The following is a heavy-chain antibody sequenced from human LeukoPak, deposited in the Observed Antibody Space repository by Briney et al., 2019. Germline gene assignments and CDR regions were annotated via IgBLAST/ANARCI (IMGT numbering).Heavy chain of an antibody. D-gene: IGHD2-21*02. CDR2: IIPIFGTA. CDR3: ARGDLGDDAFDI. J-gene: IGHJ3*02. V-gene: IGHV1-69*13. Sequence: ASVKVSCKASGGTFSSYAISWERQAPGQGLEWMGGIIPIFGTANYAQKFQGRVTITADESTSTAYMELSSLRSEDTAVYYCARGDLGDDAFDIWGQGTMVTVSS. CDR1: GGTFSSYA.